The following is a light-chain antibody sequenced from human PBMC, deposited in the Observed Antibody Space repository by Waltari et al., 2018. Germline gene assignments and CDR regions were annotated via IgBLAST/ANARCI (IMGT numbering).Light chain of an antibody. CDR3: QQRSN. V-gene: IGKV3-11*01. CDR2: DTS. J-gene: IGKJ5*01. CDR1: QSVRNS. Sequence: EIVLTQSPGTLSLSPGERVTLSCRASQSVRNSLSWYQQKPGQAPSLLIHDTSNRATGIPARFSGSGSGTDFTLTISSLEPEDFAVYYCQQRSNFGQGTRLDI.